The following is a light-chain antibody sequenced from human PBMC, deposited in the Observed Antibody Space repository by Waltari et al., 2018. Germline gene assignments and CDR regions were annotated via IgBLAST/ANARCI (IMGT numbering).Light chain of an antibody. V-gene: IGKV1-39*01. CDR1: HSITTY. J-gene: IGKJ4*01. CDR3: QQTNTIPLT. CDR2: AAS. Sequence: DIQMTQSPSSLSASVGDRVTITCRASHSITTYLNLYQQKPGKAPNLLIYAASSLQSGVPSRFSGSGSGTEFTLTISSLRPEDFATYYCQQTNTIPLTFGGGTKVEIK.